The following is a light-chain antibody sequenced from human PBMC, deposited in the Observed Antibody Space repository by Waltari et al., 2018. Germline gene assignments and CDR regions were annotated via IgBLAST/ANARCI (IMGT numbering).Light chain of an antibody. V-gene: IGKV1-9*01. J-gene: IGKJ4*02. CDR3: QQLNSYPRGT. CDR2: AAS. CDR1: QGISSY. Sequence: DIQLTQSPSFLSASVGDRVTITCRASQGISSYLAWYQQQPGKAPKLLLYAASTLQSGVPSRFSGSGSGTEFTLTISSLQPEDFATYYCQQLNSYPRGTFGGGTKVEIK.